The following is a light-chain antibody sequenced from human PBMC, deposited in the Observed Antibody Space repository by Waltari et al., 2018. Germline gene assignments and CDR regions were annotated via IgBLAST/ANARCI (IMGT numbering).Light chain of an antibody. CDR2: AVS. CDR3: SSYAGSSKGV. V-gene: IGLV2-23*02. CDR1: SSDVGNYKR. J-gene: IGLJ2*01. Sequence: QSALTQPASVSGSPGQSITISCPGTSSDVGNYKRVSWYQQHPGKAPKLMIYAVSKRPSGVADCFSGSKSGDMASLTISGLQPEDVAEYFCSSYAGSSKGVFGGGTKVTV.